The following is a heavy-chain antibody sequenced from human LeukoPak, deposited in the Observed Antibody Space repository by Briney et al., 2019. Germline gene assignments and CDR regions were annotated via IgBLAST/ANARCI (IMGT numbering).Heavy chain of an antibody. CDR1: GFTFSSHW. CDR3: ATGYCSGSSCYRAFEY. Sequence: GGSLRLSCAASGFTFSSHWLHWVRQAPGKGLAWVSRINSDGTTTSYADSVKGRFTISRDNAKNTLCLQMNSLRAEDTAVYYCATGYCSGSSCYRAFEYWGQGTLVTVSS. V-gene: IGHV3-74*01. CDR2: INSDGTTT. J-gene: IGHJ4*02. D-gene: IGHD2-15*01.